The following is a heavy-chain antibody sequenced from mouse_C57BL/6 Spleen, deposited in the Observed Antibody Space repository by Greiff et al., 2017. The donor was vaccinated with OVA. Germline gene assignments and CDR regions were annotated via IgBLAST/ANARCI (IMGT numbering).Heavy chain of an antibody. CDR2: IYPGDGDT. Sequence: VMLVESGAELVKPGASVKISCKASGYAFSSYWMNWVKQRPGKGLEWIGQIYPGDGDTNYNGKFKGKATLTADKSSSTAYMQLSSLTSEDSAVYFCVYYGYDEGFAYWGQGTLVTVSA. CDR1: GYAFSSYW. D-gene: IGHD2-2*01. J-gene: IGHJ3*01. V-gene: IGHV1-80*01. CDR3: VYYGYDEGFAY.